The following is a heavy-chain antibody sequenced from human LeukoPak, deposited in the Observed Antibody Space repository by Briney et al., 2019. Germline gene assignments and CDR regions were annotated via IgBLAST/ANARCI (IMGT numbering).Heavy chain of an antibody. CDR2: TQDDGATT. CDR1: GLTFSNFP. V-gene: IGHV3-30*02. D-gene: IGHD3-22*01. CDR3: ATQSITLVVVISPFDY. J-gene: IGHJ4*02. Sequence: PGGPLRLSCAASGLTFSNFPMHWVRQATGKGPEWVALTQDDGATTNYADSVRGRFTISRDNSKSTVYLQMNSLKPDDTAVYYCATQSITLVVVISPFDYWGQGTLVTVSS.